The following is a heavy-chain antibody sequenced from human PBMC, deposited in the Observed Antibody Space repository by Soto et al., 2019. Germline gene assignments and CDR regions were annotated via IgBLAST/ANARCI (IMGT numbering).Heavy chain of an antibody. CDR2: ISGYNGNT. CDR1: GYSFTTYG. CDR3: AREGPAPYYYYGMDV. Sequence: QVPLVQSRGEVKKPGASVKVSSKTSGYSFTTYGISWVRQAPGQGLEWMGWISGYNGNTNYAQKLQGRVTMTTDTSTSTAYMELSSLRSDDTAVYYCAREGPAPYYYYGMDVWGQGSTVTVSS. V-gene: IGHV1-18*01. J-gene: IGHJ6*02.